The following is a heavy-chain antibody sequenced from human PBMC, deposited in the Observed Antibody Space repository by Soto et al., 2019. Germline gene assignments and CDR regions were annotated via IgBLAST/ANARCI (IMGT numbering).Heavy chain of an antibody. CDR3: ARGPSYSDSYFDH. CDR2: ISYDGNNK. Sequence: GGSLRLSCAASEFTFSNYAMHWVRQAPGKGLQWLAVISYDGNNKYYADSVEGRFTISRDNSKNTVYLQMNSLRLEDTAVYYCARGPSYSDSYFDHWGQGTLVTAPQ. CDR1: EFTFSNYA. V-gene: IGHV3-30*03. J-gene: IGHJ4*02. D-gene: IGHD4-17*01.